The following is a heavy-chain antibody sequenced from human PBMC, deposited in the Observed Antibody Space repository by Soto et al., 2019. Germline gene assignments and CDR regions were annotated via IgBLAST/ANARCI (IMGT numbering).Heavy chain of an antibody. D-gene: IGHD3-3*01. CDR3: ARASGYYPYGMDV. CDR2: INPNSGGT. V-gene: IGHV1-2*04. Sequence: QVQLVQSGAEVKKPGASVKVSCKASGYTFTGYYMHWVRQAPGQGLEWMGWINPNSGGTKYAQKFQGWVTMTRDTSISTAYMELSRLRSDDTAVYYCARASGYYPYGMDVWGQGTTVTVSS. CDR1: GYTFTGYY. J-gene: IGHJ6*02.